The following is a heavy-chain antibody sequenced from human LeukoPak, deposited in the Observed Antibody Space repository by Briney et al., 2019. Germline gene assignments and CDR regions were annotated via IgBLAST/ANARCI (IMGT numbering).Heavy chain of an antibody. CDR3: ARVAYYDNFVHFDY. CDR1: GGSISSSSYY. V-gene: IGHV4-39*07. J-gene: IGHJ4*02. CDR2: IYYSGST. Sequence: SETLSLTCTVSGGSISSSSYYWGWIRQPPGKGLEWIGSIYYSGSTYYNPSLKSRVTISVDTSKNQFSLKLSSVTAADTAVYYCARVAYYDNFVHFDYWGQGTLVTVSS. D-gene: IGHD3-22*01.